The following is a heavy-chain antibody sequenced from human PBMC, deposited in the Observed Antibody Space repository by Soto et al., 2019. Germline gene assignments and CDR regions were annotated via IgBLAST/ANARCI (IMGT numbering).Heavy chain of an antibody. CDR1: GFTFSSYS. CDR2: ISSSSSTI. V-gene: IGHV3-48*02. J-gene: IGHJ3*02. Sequence: GGSLRLSCAASGFTFSSYSMNWVRQAPGKGLEWVSYISSSSSTIYYADSVKGRFTISRDNAKNSLYLQMNSLRDEDTAVYYCAREDYDILTGYYKGHAFDIWGQGTMVTVSS. D-gene: IGHD3-9*01. CDR3: AREDYDILTGYYKGHAFDI.